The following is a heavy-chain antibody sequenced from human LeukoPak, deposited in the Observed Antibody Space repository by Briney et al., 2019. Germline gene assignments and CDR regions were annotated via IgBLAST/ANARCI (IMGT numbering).Heavy chain of an antibody. CDR2: TYYRSKWYN. CDR3: ARDGAGPGAKRVYGFGESLIY. D-gene: IGHD3-10*01. Sequence: SQTLSLTCAISGDSVSSNSAAWNWIRQSPSRGLEWLGRTYYRSKWYNDYAVSVKSRITINPDTSKNQFSLQLNSVTAADTAVYYCARDGAGPGAKRVYGFGESLIYWGQGTLVAVSS. J-gene: IGHJ4*02. CDR1: GDSVSSNSAA. V-gene: IGHV6-1*01.